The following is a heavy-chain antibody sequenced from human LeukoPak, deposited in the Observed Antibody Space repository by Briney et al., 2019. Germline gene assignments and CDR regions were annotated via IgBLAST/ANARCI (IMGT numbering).Heavy chain of an antibody. CDR1: GGSISSSSYY. Sequence: SETLSLTCTVSGGSISSSSYYWGWISQPPGKGLEWIGSIYYSGSTYYNPSLKSRVTISVDTSKNQFSLKLSSVTAADTAVYYCAPHTAYSYGLTSWGQGTLVTVSS. D-gene: IGHD5-18*01. J-gene: IGHJ5*02. CDR2: IYYSGST. CDR3: APHTAYSYGLTS. V-gene: IGHV4-39*01.